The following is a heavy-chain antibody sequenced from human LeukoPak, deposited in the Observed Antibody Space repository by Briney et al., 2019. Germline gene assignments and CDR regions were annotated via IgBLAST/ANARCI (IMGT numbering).Heavy chain of an antibody. Sequence: GSLRLSCAASGFTFSYYWMSGVRQAPGKGLEWVANINEDGSEKYYVDSVKGRFTISRDNAKNSLYLQMNSLRAEDTAVYYCARGSSSSFDYWGQGTLVTVSS. J-gene: IGHJ4*02. V-gene: IGHV3-7*04. CDR2: INEDGSEK. CDR1: GFTFSYYW. CDR3: ARGSSSSFDY. D-gene: IGHD6-6*01.